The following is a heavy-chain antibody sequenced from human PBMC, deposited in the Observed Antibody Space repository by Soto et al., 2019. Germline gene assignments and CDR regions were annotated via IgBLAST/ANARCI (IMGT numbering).Heavy chain of an antibody. D-gene: IGHD4-17*01. V-gene: IGHV3-33*01. CDR2: IWYDGSNK. Sequence: GGSLRLSCTASGFTFSSHGMHWVRQAPGKGLEWVAVIWYDGSNKYYADSVKGRFTISRDNSKNTLYLQMNSLRVEDTAVYYCARDGYYGDYGSDAFDIWGQGTMVTVSS. CDR1: GFTFSSHG. CDR3: ARDGYYGDYGSDAFDI. J-gene: IGHJ3*02.